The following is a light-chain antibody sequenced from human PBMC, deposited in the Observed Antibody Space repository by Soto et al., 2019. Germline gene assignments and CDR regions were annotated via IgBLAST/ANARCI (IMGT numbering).Light chain of an antibody. CDR1: QTVTSGY. Sequence: PGERATLSCRASQTVTSGYLAWYQQKPGQAPRLLIYGVSTGATGIPDRFSGSGSGTDFTLTISRLEPEDFAVYYCQDYGTSWTFGQGTKVEIK. CDR2: GVS. V-gene: IGKV3-20*01. CDR3: QDYGTSWT. J-gene: IGKJ1*01.